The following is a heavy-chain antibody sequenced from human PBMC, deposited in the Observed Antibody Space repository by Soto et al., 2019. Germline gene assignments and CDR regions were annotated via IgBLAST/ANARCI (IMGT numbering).Heavy chain of an antibody. CDR3: AREDRAIAVAGNWFDP. D-gene: IGHD6-19*01. CDR2: INSDGSST. J-gene: IGHJ5*02. Sequence: GGSLRLSCAASGFTFSSYWMHWVRQAPGKGLVWVPRINSDGSSTSYADSVKGRFTISRDNAKNTLYLQMNSLRAEDTAVYYCAREDRAIAVAGNWFDPWGKGTLVTVSS. V-gene: IGHV3-74*01. CDR1: GFTFSSYW.